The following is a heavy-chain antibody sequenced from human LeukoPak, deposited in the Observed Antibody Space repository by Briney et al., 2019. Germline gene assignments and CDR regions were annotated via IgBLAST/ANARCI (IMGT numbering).Heavy chain of an antibody. D-gene: IGHD4-17*01. Sequence: PGGSLILSCVASGFTVSSDCITWVRQAPGKGLEWVSLIYSSGRTYYSDSVKGRFTISRDNSKNTLSLQMNSLRAEDSAVYYCARSPVYYGDYPSTYAFDIWGQGTMVIVSS. V-gene: IGHV3-53*01. J-gene: IGHJ3*02. CDR2: IYSSGRT. CDR3: ARSPVYYGDYPSTYAFDI. CDR1: GFTVSSDC.